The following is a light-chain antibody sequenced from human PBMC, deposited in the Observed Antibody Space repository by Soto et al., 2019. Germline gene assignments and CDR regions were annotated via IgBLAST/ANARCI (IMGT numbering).Light chain of an antibody. CDR3: QQYGYSPIT. V-gene: IGKV3-20*01. CDR2: AAS. Sequence: EIVLTQSPGTLSLSPGERATLSCRASQSVTSNNLAWYQQKPGQAPRLLIYAASSRATGSPDRFSGGGSGTDFTLTISRLEPEDFAVYCCQQYGYSPITFGQGTRLEI. CDR1: QSVTSNN. J-gene: IGKJ5*01.